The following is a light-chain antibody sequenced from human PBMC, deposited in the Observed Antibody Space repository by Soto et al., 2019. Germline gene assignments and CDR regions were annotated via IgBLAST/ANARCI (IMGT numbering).Light chain of an antibody. J-gene: IGLJ1*01. CDR3: SSYAGNYVYV. CDR1: SSDVGAYNY. Sequence: QSALTQPRSASGSPGQSVTISCTGTSSDVGAYNYVSWYQRHAGKGPKLIIHDVSARPSGVPDRFSASKSGNTASLTISGLQTEDEADYHCSSYAGNYVYVFGSGTKV. V-gene: IGLV2-11*01. CDR2: DVS.